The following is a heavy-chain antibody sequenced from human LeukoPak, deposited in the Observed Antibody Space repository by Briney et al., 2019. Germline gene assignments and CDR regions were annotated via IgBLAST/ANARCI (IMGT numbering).Heavy chain of an antibody. V-gene: IGHV3-21*01. CDR3: ARDLGYSSGPNY. D-gene: IGHD6-19*01. CDR1: GFSFSSFS. Sequence: PGGSLRLSCAASGFSFSSFSMNWVRQAPGKWLEWVSYISGGSSFTYYVDSVKGRFTISRDNAKNSLYLQMNSLRAEDTAVYYCARDLGYSSGPNYWGQGTRVTVSS. J-gene: IGHJ4*02. CDR2: ISGGSSFT.